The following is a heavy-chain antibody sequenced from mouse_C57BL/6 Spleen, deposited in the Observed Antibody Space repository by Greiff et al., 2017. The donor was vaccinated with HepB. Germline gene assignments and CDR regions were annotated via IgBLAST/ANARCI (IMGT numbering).Heavy chain of an antibody. CDR1: GYAFSSSW. CDR3: ARDGYGSSSWFAY. D-gene: IGHD1-1*01. V-gene: IGHV1-82*01. Sequence: QVQLQQSGPELVKPGASVKISCKASGYAFSSSWMNWVKQRPGKGLEWIGRIYPGDGDTNYNGKFKGKATLTADKSSSTAYMQLSSLTSEDSAVYVCARDGYGSSSWFAYWGQGTLVTVSA. CDR2: IYPGDGDT. J-gene: IGHJ3*01.